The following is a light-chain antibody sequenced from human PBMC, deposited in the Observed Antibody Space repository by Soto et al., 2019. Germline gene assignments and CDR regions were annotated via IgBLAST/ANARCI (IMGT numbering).Light chain of an antibody. CDR2: DNN. CDR1: NSNIGNNY. V-gene: IGLV1-51*01. Sequence: QSVLTQPPSVSAAPGQKVTISCSGSNSNIGNNYVSWYRHLPGTAPKLLIYDNNKRPSGIPDRFSGTKSGTSATLDITGLQTGDEADYYCATWDSSMIPGVFGGGTKLTVL. J-gene: IGLJ2*01. CDR3: ATWDSSMIPGV.